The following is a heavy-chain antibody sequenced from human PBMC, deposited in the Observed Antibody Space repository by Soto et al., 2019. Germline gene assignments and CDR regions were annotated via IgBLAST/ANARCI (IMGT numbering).Heavy chain of an antibody. D-gene: IGHD3-10*01. CDR2: IFHSGNT. CDR3: ARGLYSSGHDFDY. Sequence: PSETLSLTCAVSGGSISDSSSSWSWIRQPPGRGLEWIGYIFHSGNTYYNPSLKSRVTISVDRARNQSSLKLSSETAADTAVYYWARGLYSSGHDFDYWGQGIVVTVSS. V-gene: IGHV4-30-2*01. J-gene: IGHJ4*02. CDR1: GGSISDSSSS.